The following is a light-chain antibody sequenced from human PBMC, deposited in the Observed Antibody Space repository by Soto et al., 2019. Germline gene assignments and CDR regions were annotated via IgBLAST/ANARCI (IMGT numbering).Light chain of an antibody. V-gene: IGKV1-39*01. Sequence: DIQVTQSPSSLSASVGDRVTITCRASQSISSYLNWYQEKPGKAPKLLIYAASSLQGGVPSRFSGGGSGTDFTLAISSLQPEDFATYYCQQTYDTPYTFGQGTKLQIK. CDR1: QSISSY. CDR2: AAS. J-gene: IGKJ2*01. CDR3: QQTYDTPYT.